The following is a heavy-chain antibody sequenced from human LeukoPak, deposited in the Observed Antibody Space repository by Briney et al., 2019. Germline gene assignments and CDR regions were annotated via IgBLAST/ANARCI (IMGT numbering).Heavy chain of an antibody. CDR3: ARGRHGPLNWFDP. J-gene: IGHJ5*02. CDR1: SGSISTSNYY. V-gene: IGHV4-39*07. Sequence: SETLSLTCTVSSGSISTSNYYWGWVRQPPGKALEWIGNIFYTGSTYYSPSLKSRVTISLDTSRNQFSLRLNSVTAADTAVYYCARGRHGPLNWFDPWGQGILVTVSS. CDR2: IFYTGST. D-gene: IGHD2-8*01.